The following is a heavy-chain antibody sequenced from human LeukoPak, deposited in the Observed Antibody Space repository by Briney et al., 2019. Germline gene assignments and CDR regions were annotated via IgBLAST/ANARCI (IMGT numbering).Heavy chain of an antibody. CDR1: GFTFSSFG. CDR3: ARDLTERKYYIAF. CDR2: IGYSGTDT. V-gene: IGHV3-30*02. J-gene: IGHJ4*02. Sequence: PVGSLRLSCAASGFTFSSFGIHWVRQAPGEGLEWMAYIGYSGTDTYYADSVKGRFTISRDNSKNTVHLQVNSLRAADTALYSCARDLTERKYYIAFWGQGTL. D-gene: IGHD2-8*02.